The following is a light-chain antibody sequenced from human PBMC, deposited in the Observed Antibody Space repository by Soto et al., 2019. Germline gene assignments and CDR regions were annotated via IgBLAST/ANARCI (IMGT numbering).Light chain of an antibody. CDR1: QSISSW. CDR2: KAS. J-gene: IGKJ2*01. CDR3: QQYNGYPYT. Sequence: DIPMTQSPSTLSASVGDRVTITCRASQSISSWLAWYQQKPGNAPKVLIYKASNLETGVPSRFSGSGSETEFTLTISSLQPDDFATYYCQQYNGYPYTFGQGTKLVIK. V-gene: IGKV1-5*03.